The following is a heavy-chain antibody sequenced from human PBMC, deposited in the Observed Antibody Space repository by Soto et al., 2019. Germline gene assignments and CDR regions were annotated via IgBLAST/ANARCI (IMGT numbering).Heavy chain of an antibody. J-gene: IGHJ4*02. D-gene: IGHD1-26*01. CDR2: IWYDGSNK. Sequence: PGGSLRLSCAASGFTFSSYGMHWVRQAPGKGLEWVAVIWYDGSNKYYADSVKGRFTISRDNSKNTLYLQMNSLRAEDTAVYYCARDARAVGVSPPGYWGQGTLVTVSS. CDR3: ARDARAVGVSPPGY. V-gene: IGHV3-33*01. CDR1: GFTFSSYG.